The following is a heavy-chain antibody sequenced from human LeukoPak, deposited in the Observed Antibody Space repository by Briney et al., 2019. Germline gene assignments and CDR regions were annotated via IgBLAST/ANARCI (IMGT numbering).Heavy chain of an antibody. Sequence: GGSLRLSCAASGFTFSSYWMSWVRQAPGKGLEWVANIKQDGSEKYYVDSVKGRFTISRDNAKNSLYLQMSSLRAEDTAVYYCARDRIEQQRTLGRSTNYYSYYYMDVWGKGTTVTVSS. CDR3: ARDRIEQQRTLGRSTNYYSYYYMDV. J-gene: IGHJ6*03. CDR1: GFTFSSYW. D-gene: IGHD6-13*01. CDR2: IKQDGSEK. V-gene: IGHV3-7*01.